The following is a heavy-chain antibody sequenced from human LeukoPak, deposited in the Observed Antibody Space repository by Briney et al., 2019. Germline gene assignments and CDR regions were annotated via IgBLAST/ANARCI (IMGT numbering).Heavy chain of an antibody. D-gene: IGHD6-25*01. V-gene: IGHV3-11*05. J-gene: IGHJ4*02. CDR1: GFTFSDYY. CDR3: ARDSGGRKFDY. CDR2: ISSSSSYT. Sequence: GGSLRLSCAPSGFTFSDYYMRWLRQAPPKGLDWVSYISSSSSYTNYADSVKSRFTISRDNAKNSLYLQMNSLRAEDTAVYYCARDSGGRKFDYWGQGTLVTVSS.